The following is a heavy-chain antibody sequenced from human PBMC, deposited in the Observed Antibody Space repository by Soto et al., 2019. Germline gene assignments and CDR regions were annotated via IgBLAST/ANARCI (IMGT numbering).Heavy chain of an antibody. CDR2: ISAYNGNT. D-gene: IGHD6-6*01. CDR1: GYTFTSYG. J-gene: IGHJ4*02. CDR3: ARDFSPNWESSSSYFDY. Sequence: ASVKVSCKASGYTFTSYGISWVRQAPGQGLEWMGWISAYNGNTNYAQKLQGRVTMTTDTSTSTAYMELRSLRSDDTAVYYCARDFSPNWESSSSYFDYWGQGTLVTVSS. V-gene: IGHV1-18*01.